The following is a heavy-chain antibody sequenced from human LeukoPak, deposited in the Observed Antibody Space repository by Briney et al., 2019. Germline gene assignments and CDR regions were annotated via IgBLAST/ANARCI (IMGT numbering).Heavy chain of an antibody. Sequence: GGSLRLSCAASGFTFSSYAMRWVRQAPGKGLEWVSYISSSSSYTNYADSVKGRFTISRDNAKNSLYLQMNSLRAEDTAVYYCARADGRAFDIWGQGTMVTVSS. D-gene: IGHD1-26*01. CDR1: GFTFSSYA. J-gene: IGHJ3*02. V-gene: IGHV3-21*05. CDR3: ARADGRAFDI. CDR2: ISSSSSYT.